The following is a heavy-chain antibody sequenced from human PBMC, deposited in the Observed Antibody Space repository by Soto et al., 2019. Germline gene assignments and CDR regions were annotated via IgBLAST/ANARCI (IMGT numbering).Heavy chain of an antibody. CDR1: GYTFTSYG. V-gene: IGHV1-18*01. D-gene: IGHD1-26*01. J-gene: IGHJ6*02. Sequence: QVQLVQSGAEVKKPGASVKVSCKASGYTFTSYGISWVRQAPGQGLEWMGWISAYNGNTNYAQKLQGRVTMTTDTSTSTAYLELRSLRSDDTAVYYCAREVGATGSDYYYGMDVWGQGTTVTVSS. CDR2: ISAYNGNT. CDR3: AREVGATGSDYYYGMDV.